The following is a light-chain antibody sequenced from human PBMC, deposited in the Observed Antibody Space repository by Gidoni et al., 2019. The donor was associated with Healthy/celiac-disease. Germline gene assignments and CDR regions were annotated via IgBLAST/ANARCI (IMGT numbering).Light chain of an antibody. CDR2: DAS. Sequence: EIVLTQSPATLSLSPGERATLSCRASQSVSSYLAWYQQKPGQAPRLLIYDASNSATGIPARFSGSGSWTDFTLTIGSLEPEDFAVYYCQQRSNWPSWTFGGGTKVEIK. V-gene: IGKV3-11*01. CDR1: QSVSSY. J-gene: IGKJ4*01. CDR3: QQRSNWPSWT.